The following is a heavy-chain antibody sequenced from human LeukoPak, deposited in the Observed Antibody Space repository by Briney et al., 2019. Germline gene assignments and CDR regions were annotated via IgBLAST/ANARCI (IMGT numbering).Heavy chain of an antibody. CDR2: MHTGGST. D-gene: IGHD3-22*01. CDR1: GGSISSNY. CDR3: ARDLGYDSSGYHY. Sequence: SETLSLTCTVSGGSISSNYWSWIRQPAGKGLEWIGRMHTGGSTNYNPSLKSRVTMSIDTSKKQFSLKLSSVTAADTAVYYCARDLGYDSSGYHYWGQGTLVTVSS. J-gene: IGHJ4*02. V-gene: IGHV4-4*07.